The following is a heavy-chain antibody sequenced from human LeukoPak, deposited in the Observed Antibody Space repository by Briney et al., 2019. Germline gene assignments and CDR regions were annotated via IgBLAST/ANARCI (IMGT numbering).Heavy chain of an antibody. CDR2: ISFSSTHI. CDR3: ARSTMTASYYYMDV. D-gene: IGHD2-21*02. Sequence: GGFLRLSCAASGFIFSNYGMSWVRQAPGKGLEWVSSISFSSTHIYYADSIQGRFTISRDNAENSLYLQMNSLRAEDTAVYYCARSTMTASYYYMDVWGKGTTVTVSS. CDR1: GFIFSNYG. V-gene: IGHV3-21*06. J-gene: IGHJ6*03.